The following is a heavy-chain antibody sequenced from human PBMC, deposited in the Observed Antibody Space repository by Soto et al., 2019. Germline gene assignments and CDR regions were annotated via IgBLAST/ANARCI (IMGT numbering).Heavy chain of an antibody. CDR2: ISGSGGST. CDR1: GFTFSSYA. V-gene: IGHV3-23*01. J-gene: IGHJ6*03. CDR3: AKDKTGTTDYYYYMDV. Sequence: EVQLLESGGGLVQPGGSLRLSCAASGFTFSSYAMSWVRQAPGKGLEWVSAISGSGGSTYYADSVKGRFTISRDNSKNTLYLQMNSLRAEDTAVYYCAKDKTGTTDYYYYMDVWGKGTTVTVSS. D-gene: IGHD1-7*01.